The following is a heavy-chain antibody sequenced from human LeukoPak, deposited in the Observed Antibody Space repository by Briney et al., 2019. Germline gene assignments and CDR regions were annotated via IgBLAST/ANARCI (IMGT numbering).Heavy chain of an antibody. J-gene: IGHJ2*01. CDR3: ARDLGLQRMI. Sequence: PGGSLRLSCAASGLSLSSNNMHWVRQAPGGGLEWISYISAASGTIYSADSLKGRFTISRDNARNLLYLQMNSLRPEDTAVYYGARDLGLQRMIWGRGTLVVVSS. V-gene: IGHV3-48*04. CDR2: ISAASGTI. CDR1: GLSLSSNN.